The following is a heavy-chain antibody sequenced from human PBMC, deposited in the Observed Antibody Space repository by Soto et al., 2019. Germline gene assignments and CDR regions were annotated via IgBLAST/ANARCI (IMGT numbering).Heavy chain of an antibody. D-gene: IGHD4-17*01. V-gene: IGHV4-61*01. CDR3: ARTTAVANTHRSRYFFDY. CDR2: VYYSGTT. CDR1: GGSVSNKTY. Sequence: SETLSLTCSVSGGSVSNKTYWSWIRQPPGKRLEWIGYVYYSGTTNYNPSLKSRVTISVDLSKNQFSLRLSSVTTADTALYYCARTTAVANTHRSRYFFDYWGQGTLVTVSS. J-gene: IGHJ4*02.